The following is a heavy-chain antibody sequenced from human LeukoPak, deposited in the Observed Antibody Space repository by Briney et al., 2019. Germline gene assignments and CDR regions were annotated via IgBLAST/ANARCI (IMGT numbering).Heavy chain of an antibody. Sequence: SQTLSLTCTVSGGSISSGSYYWSWIRQPAGKGLEWIGRIYTSGSTNYNPSLKSRVTISVDTSKNQFSLKLSSVTAADTAVYYCARMPGMVRGVITFPDYYYYYMDVWGKGTTVTVSS. CDR2: IYTSGST. D-gene: IGHD3-10*01. V-gene: IGHV4-61*02. CDR3: ARMPGMVRGVITFPDYYYYYMDV. J-gene: IGHJ6*03. CDR1: GGSISSGSYY.